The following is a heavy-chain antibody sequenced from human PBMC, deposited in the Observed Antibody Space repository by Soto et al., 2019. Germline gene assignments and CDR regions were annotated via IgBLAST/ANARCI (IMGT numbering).Heavy chain of an antibody. J-gene: IGHJ4*02. CDR3: ARGISLKVMIQRDAPDKYHFDS. V-gene: IGHV4-34*01. Sequence: QVQLQQWGAGLLKPSETLSLTCAVYGGSFSDHYWNWIRQPPGKGLEWIGEVNHRGSTNYNPSLKSRVPISANTSKNQFSLKLRSVTAADAAVYYCARGISLKVMIQRDAPDKYHFDSWGQGTLVTVSS. D-gene: IGHD2-2*02. CDR2: VNHRGST. CDR1: GGSFSDHY.